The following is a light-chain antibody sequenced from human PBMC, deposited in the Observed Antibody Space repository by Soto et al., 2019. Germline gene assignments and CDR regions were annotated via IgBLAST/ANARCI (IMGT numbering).Light chain of an antibody. V-gene: IGLV2-14*03. CDR1: SSDVGAYNS. CDR3: SSYATARTLL. J-gene: IGLJ2*01. Sequence: QSVLTQPVSVSGSPGQSLTISCTGTSSDVGAYNSVSWYQHHPGKAPKLMIYDVNNRPSEVSNRFSASKSGNTASLTISGLQAEDEADYYCSSYATARTLLFGGGTKLTVL. CDR2: DVN.